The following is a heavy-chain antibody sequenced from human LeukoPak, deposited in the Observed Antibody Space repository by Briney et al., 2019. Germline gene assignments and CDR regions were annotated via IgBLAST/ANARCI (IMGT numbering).Heavy chain of an antibody. V-gene: IGHV1-2*02. CDR3: AREGGYSYGLNWFDP. CDR1: GYTFSDYY. CDR2: INPNSGGT. D-gene: IGHD5-18*01. Sequence: GASAKVSCKASGYTFSDYYMHWVRQAPGQGLEWMGWINPNSGGTNYAQKFQGRVTMTRDTSISTAYMELSRLRSDDTAVYYCAREGGYSYGLNWFDPWGQGTLVTVSS. J-gene: IGHJ5*02.